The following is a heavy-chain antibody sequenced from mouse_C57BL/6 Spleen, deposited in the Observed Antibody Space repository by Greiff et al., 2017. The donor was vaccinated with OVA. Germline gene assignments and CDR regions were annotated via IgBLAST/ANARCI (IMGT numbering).Heavy chain of an antibody. CDR2: IDPETGCT. D-gene: IGHD1-1*01. CDR3: TMGDYYGSRGY. CDR1: GYTFTDYE. Sequence: VQLQQSGAELVRPGASVTLSCKASGYTFTDYEMHWVKQTPVHGLEWIGAIDPETGCTAYNQKFKGKAILTADKSSSTAYLELRSLTSEESAVYYCTMGDYYGSRGYWGQGTTLTVSS. J-gene: IGHJ2*01. V-gene: IGHV1-15*01.